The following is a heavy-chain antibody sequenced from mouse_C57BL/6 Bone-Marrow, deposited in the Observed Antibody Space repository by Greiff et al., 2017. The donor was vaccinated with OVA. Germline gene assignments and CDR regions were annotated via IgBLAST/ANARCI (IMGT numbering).Heavy chain of an antibody. J-gene: IGHJ1*03. CDR2: ILPGSGST. V-gene: IGHV1-9*01. Sequence: VKLVESGAELMKPGASVKLSCKATGYTFTGYWIEWVKQRPGHGLEWIGEILPGSGSTNYNEKFKGKATFTADTSSNTAYMQLSSLTTEDSAIYYGADYGSSYAPYWYFDVWGTGTTVTVSS. CDR3: ADYGSSYAPYWYFDV. D-gene: IGHD1-1*01. CDR1: GYTFTGYW.